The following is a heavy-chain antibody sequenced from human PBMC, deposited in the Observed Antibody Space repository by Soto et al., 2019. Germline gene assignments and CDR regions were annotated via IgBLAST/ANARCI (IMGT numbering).Heavy chain of an antibody. J-gene: IGHJ3*02. CDR1: GFTFSSYG. CDR2: ISYDGSNK. D-gene: IGHD3-16*01. V-gene: IGHV3-30*03. Sequence: GGSLRLSCAASGFTFSSYGMHWVRQAPGKGLEWVAVISYDGSNKYYADSVKGRFTISRDNSKNTLYLQMNSLRAEDTAVYYCASLGASGAFDIWGQGTMVTVSS. CDR3: ASLGASGAFDI.